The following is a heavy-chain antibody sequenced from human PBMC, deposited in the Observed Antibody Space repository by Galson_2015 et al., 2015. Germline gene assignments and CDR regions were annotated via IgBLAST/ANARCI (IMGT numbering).Heavy chain of an antibody. J-gene: IGHJ3*02. V-gene: IGHV3-21*01. CDR1: GFTFSSYS. CDR3: AREKMATNGGDAFDI. CDR2: ISSSSSYI. Sequence: SMRLSCAASGFTFSSYSMNWVRQAPGKGLEWVSSISSSSSYIYYADSVKGRFTISRDNAKNSLYLQMNSLRAEDTAVYYCAREKMATNGGDAFDIWGQGTMVTVSS. D-gene: IGHD5-24*01.